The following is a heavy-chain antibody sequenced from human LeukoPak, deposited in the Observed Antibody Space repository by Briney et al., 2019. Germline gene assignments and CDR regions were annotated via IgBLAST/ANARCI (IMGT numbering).Heavy chain of an antibody. CDR1: EFAFSTHN. CDR2: ISTGSSTT. V-gene: IGHV3-48*02. J-gene: IGHJ4*02. CDR3: ARVAAGYSVNYFDY. D-gene: IGHD4-23*01. Sequence: GSLRLSCAASEFAFSTHNMNWVRQAPGKGLEWVSYISTGSSTTYYADSVKGRFTISRDNVENSLYLQMNSLRDEDTAVYYCARVAAGYSVNYFDYWGQGTLVTVSS.